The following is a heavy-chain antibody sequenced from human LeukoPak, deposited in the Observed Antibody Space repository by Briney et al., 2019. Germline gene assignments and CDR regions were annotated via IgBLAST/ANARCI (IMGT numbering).Heavy chain of an antibody. J-gene: IGHJ3*02. CDR1: GYTFTTYG. Sequence: ASVKVSCKASGYTFTTYGISWVRQAPGQGPEWMGWISAYNGNTNYAQKLQGRVTMTADTSTSTAYMELRSLRSDDTAVYYCARDINFDTSGYYYLDAFDIWGQGTMVTVSS. CDR2: ISAYNGNT. CDR3: ARDINFDTSGYYYLDAFDI. D-gene: IGHD3-22*01. V-gene: IGHV1-18*01.